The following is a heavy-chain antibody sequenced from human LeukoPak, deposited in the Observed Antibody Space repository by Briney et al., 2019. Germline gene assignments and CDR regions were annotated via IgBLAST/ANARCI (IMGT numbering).Heavy chain of an antibody. CDR1: GGTFSSYA. CDR3: ARGLVGATNYYYYMDV. CDR2: IIPIFGTA. D-gene: IGHD1-26*01. Sequence: PVKVSCKASGGTFSSYAISWVRQAPGQGLEWMGGIIPIFGTANYAQKFQGRVTITADESTSTAYMELSSLRSEDTAVYYCARGLVGATNYYYYMDVWGKGTTVTISS. J-gene: IGHJ6*03. V-gene: IGHV1-69*13.